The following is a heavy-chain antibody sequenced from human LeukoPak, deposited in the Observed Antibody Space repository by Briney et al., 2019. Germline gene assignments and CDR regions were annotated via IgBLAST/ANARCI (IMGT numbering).Heavy chain of an antibody. D-gene: IGHD2-15*01. Sequence: SETLSLTCTVSGGSISSSSYYWGWIRQPPGKGLEWIGSIYYSGSTYYNPSLKSRVTISVDTSKNQFSLKLSSVTAADTAVYYCARWTDIVVVVAAADAFDIWGQGTMATVSS. J-gene: IGHJ3*02. CDR3: ARWTDIVVVVAAADAFDI. V-gene: IGHV4-39*07. CDR1: GGSISSSSYY. CDR2: IYYSGST.